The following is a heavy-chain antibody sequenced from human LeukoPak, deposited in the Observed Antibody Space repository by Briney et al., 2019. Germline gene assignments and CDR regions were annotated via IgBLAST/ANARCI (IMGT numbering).Heavy chain of an antibody. CDR1: GFTFSSYS. J-gene: IGHJ4*02. D-gene: IGHD5-24*01. CDR2: ISSSSSYI. V-gene: IGHV3-21*01. CDR3: ARDGRMATTDTEQFDY. Sequence: GGSLRLSCTASGFTFSSYSMNWVRQAPGKGLEWVSSISSSSSYIYYADSVKGRFTIYRDNAKNSLYLQMNSLRAEDTAVYYCARDGRMATTDTEQFDYWGQGTLVTVSS.